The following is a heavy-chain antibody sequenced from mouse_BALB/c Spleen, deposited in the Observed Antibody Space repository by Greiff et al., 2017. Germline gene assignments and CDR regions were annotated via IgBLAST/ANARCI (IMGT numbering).Heavy chain of an antibody. CDR3: AKGHDEGAWFAY. CDR2: ISYSGST. V-gene: IGHV3-2*02. D-gene: IGHD2-12*01. J-gene: IGHJ3*01. Sequence: VQLKESGPGLVKPSQSLSLTCTVTGYSITSDYAWNWIRQFPGNKLEWMGYISYSGSTSYNPSLKSRISITRDTSKNQFFLQLNSVTTEDTATYYCAKGHDEGAWFAYWGQGTLVTVSA. CDR1: GYSITSDYA.